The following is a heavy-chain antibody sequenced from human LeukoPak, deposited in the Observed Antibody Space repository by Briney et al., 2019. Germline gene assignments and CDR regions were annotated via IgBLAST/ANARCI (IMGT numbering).Heavy chain of an antibody. D-gene: IGHD3-3*01. CDR1: GYSISSGYY. Sequence: SETLSLTCAVSGYSISSGYYWGWIRQPPGKGLEWIGSIYHSGSTYYNPSLKSRVTISVDTSKNQFSLKLSSVTAADTAVYYCAREAPARFLEWSKSNYYYYMDVWGKGTTVTVSS. CDR2: IYHSGST. J-gene: IGHJ6*03. CDR3: AREAPARFLEWSKSNYYYYMDV. V-gene: IGHV4-38-2*02.